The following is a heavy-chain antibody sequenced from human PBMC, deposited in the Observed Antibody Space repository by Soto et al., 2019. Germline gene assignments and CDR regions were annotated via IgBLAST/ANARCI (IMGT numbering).Heavy chain of an antibody. CDR2: ISYDGSNQ. V-gene: IGHV3-30*18. CDR1: GFTFSSYG. Sequence: QVQLVESWGGVVQPGRSLRLSCAASGFTFSSYGMHWVRQAPGKGLEWVAVISYDGSNQYYADSVKGRFTISRDNSKNTLYLPMNSLRAEDTAVYYCAKDVEAGLEQWLGPPLDDWGQGTLVTVSS. J-gene: IGHJ4*02. D-gene: IGHD6-19*01. CDR3: AKDVEAGLEQWLGPPLDD.